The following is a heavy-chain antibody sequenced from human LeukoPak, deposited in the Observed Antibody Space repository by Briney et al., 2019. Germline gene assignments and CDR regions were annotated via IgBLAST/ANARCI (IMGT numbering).Heavy chain of an antibody. D-gene: IGHD1-1*01. V-gene: IGHV3-21*01. CDR1: GFTFSSYD. CDR2: ISSSSSYI. CDR3: ARDEHNWNELDY. Sequence: PGGSLRLSCVASGFTFSSYDMNWVRQAPGKGLEWVSSISSSSSYIYYADSLKGRFTISRDNAKNSLYLQMNSLRAEDTAVYYCARDEHNWNELDYWGQGTLVTVSS. J-gene: IGHJ4*02.